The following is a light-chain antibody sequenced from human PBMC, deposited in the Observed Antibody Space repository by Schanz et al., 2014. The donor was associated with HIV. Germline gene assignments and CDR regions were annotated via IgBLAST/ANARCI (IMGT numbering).Light chain of an antibody. J-gene: IGKJ4*01. CDR3: QYFGNSGGT. CDR1: QRLSSSY. CDR2: ATS. Sequence: EIVLTQSPATLSLSPGGRATLSCGASQRLSSSYLAWYQQKRDQPPRLVIYATSTRAAGIPDRFSGTGSGTDFTLTSSSLEPEDFAVYYFQYFGNSGGTFGGGTKVEIK. V-gene: IGKV3-20*01.